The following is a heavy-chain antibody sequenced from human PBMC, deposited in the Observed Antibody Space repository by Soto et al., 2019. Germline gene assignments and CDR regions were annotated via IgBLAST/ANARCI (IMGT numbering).Heavy chain of an antibody. Sequence: EASVKVSCKASGYTFTSYGISWVRQAPGQGLEWMGWISAYNGNTNYAQRLQGRVTMTTDTSTSTAYMELRSLRSDDTAVYYCARDRPFSGSYHFDYRGQGTLVTVSS. CDR3: ARDRPFSGSYHFDY. V-gene: IGHV1-18*01. CDR2: ISAYNGNT. CDR1: GYTFTSYG. D-gene: IGHD1-26*01. J-gene: IGHJ4*02.